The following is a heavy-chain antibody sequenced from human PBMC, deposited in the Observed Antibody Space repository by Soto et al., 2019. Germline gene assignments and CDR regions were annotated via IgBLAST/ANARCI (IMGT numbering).Heavy chain of an antibody. J-gene: IGHJ5*02. D-gene: IGHD3-16*01. V-gene: IGHV3-30-3*01. CDR3: ARHLSHLKFGWFDP. CDR2: ISDDGSTK. CDR1: GFTFSSYA. Sequence: PGGSLRLSCAASGFTFSSYAIHWVRQAPGTGLEWVALISDDGSTKDVADSVKGRFTISRDNSRSTLYLQMNSLRPEDTAVYNCARHLSHLKFGWFDPWGQGTLVTVSS.